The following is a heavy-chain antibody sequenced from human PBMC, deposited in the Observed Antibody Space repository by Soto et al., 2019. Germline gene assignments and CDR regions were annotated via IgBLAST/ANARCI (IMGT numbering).Heavy chain of an antibody. D-gene: IGHD5-12*01. J-gene: IGHJ4*02. CDR2: IYHSGGT. V-gene: IGHV4-31*03. Sequence: SETLSLTCTVSGGSISSVGYYWGWIRQHPGKGMEWIGYIYHSGGTYYNPSLKSRFTISIDTSENQFSLRLSSVTAADTAVYYCARVLRSGYDRSVAEYYFDRWGQGTLVTVSS. CDR3: ARVLRSGYDRSVAEYYFDR. CDR1: GGSISSVGYY.